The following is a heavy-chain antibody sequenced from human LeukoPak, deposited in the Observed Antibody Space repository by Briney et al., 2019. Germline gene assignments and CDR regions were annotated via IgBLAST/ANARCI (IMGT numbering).Heavy chain of an antibody. CDR3: AKVWQWEPYYFDY. J-gene: IGHJ4*02. CDR1: GFTFSGSA. Sequence: GGSLKLSCAASGFTFSGSAMHWVRQASGKGLEWVGRIRSKANSYATAYAASVKGRFTISRDDSKNTAYLQMNSLKTEDTAVYYCAKVWQWEPYYFDYWGQGTLVTVSS. D-gene: IGHD1-26*01. CDR2: IRSKANSYAT. V-gene: IGHV3-73*01.